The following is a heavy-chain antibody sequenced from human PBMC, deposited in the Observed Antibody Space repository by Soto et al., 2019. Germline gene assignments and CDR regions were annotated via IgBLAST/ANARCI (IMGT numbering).Heavy chain of an antibody. V-gene: IGHV1-46*03. CDR1: GYTFTSYY. J-gene: IGHJ3*02. Sequence: GASVKVSCKASGYTFTSYYMHWVRQAPGQGLEWMGIINPSGGSTSYAQKFQGRVTMTRDTSTSTVYMELSSMRSEDTAVYYCARTTTTSTYCSGGSCYFPARHAFDISGQGTMVTVSS. D-gene: IGHD2-15*01. CDR2: INPSGGST. CDR3: ARTTTTSTYCSGGSCYFPARHAFDI.